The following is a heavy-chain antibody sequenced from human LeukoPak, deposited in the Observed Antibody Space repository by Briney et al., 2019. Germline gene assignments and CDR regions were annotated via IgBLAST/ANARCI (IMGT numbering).Heavy chain of an antibody. J-gene: IGHJ4*02. CDR3: AKDIGYRSSCFDY. Sequence: PGGSLRLSCAASGFTFSSYAMSWVRQAPGKGLEWVSAISGSGGSTYYADSVKGRFTISRDNSKTTLYLQMNSLRAEVTAVYYCAKDIGYRSSCFDYWGQGTLVTVSS. D-gene: IGHD6-13*01. CDR2: ISGSGGST. CDR1: GFTFSSYA. V-gene: IGHV3-23*01.